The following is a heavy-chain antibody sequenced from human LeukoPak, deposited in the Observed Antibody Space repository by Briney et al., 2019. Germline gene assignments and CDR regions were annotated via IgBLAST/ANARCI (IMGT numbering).Heavy chain of an antibody. V-gene: IGHV4-39*07. CDR3: ASLRSTFDWLLYRPKNIDY. J-gene: IGHJ4*02. CDR2: ILYNDAT. Sequence: SETLSLTCTVSGGSISSSSYYWGWIRQPPGKGLEWIGTILYNDATQYNPSLKSRVTILLDTSRNQFSLKLRSVTAADTAVYYCASLRSTFDWLLYRPKNIDYWGQGTLVTVSS. CDR1: GGSISSSSYY. D-gene: IGHD3-9*01.